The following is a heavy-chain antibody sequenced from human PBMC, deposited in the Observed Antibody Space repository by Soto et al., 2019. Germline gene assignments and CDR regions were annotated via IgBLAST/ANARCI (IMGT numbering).Heavy chain of an antibody. CDR3: ARDTVDGMDV. V-gene: IGHV3-30-3*01. Sequence: QVQLVESGGGVVQPGRSLRLSCAASGFTFNTYSMHWVRQAPGKGLEWVAGIASDGSNRYSADSVKGRIIISRDNSKNTLYLQMNSLRLEDTAVYYCARDTVDGMDVWCQGTTVTVSS. CDR2: IASDGSNR. CDR1: GFTFNTYS. D-gene: IGHD4-17*01. J-gene: IGHJ6*02.